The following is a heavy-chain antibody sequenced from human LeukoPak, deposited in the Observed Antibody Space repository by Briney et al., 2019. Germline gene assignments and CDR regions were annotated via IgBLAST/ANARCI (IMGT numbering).Heavy chain of an antibody. CDR3: ATVSSVAGTGRYYFDY. Sequence: ASVKVSCKVSGYTLTELSMHWVRQAPGKGLEWMGGFDPEDGETIYAQEFQGRVTMTEDTSTDTAYMELSSLRSEDTAVYYCATVSSVAGTGRYYFDYWGQGTLVTVSS. J-gene: IGHJ4*02. D-gene: IGHD6-19*01. CDR1: GYTLTELS. V-gene: IGHV1-24*01. CDR2: FDPEDGET.